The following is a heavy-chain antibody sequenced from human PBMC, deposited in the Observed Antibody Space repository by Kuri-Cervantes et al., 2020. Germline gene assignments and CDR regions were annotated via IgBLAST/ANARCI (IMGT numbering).Heavy chain of an antibody. Sequence: GGSLRLSCAASGFTFTSYYIHWVRQAPGQGLEWMGIINPSGGSTSYAEKFQGRVAMTRDTSTSTVYMELSSLRSEDTAVYYCARDLFPPGGGSYRTDAFDIWGQGTMVTVSS. V-gene: IGHV1-46*01. D-gene: IGHD1-26*01. CDR2: INPSGGST. CDR1: GFTFTSYY. CDR3: ARDLFPPGGGSYRTDAFDI. J-gene: IGHJ3*02.